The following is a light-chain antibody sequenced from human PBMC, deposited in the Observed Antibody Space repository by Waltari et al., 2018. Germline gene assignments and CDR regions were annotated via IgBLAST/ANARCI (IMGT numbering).Light chain of an antibody. CDR1: QSVSSY. CDR2: DAS. CDR3: QQRSNWPPGALT. J-gene: IGKJ4*01. Sequence: EIVLTQSPATLSLSPGERATLSCRASQSVSSYLAWSQQNPGQAPRLLIYDASNRATGIPARFSGSGSGTDFTLTISSLEPEDFAVYYCQQRSNWPPGALTFGGGTKVEIK. V-gene: IGKV3-11*01.